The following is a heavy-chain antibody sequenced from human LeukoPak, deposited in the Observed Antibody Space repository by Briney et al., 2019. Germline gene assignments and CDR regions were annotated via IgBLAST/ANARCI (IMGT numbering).Heavy chain of an antibody. J-gene: IGHJ1*01. CDR2: ISSSSSTI. Sequence: PGGSLRLSCLASGCTFSRYSMKWLRQAPGKGLEWVSYISSSSSTIYYADSVKGRLTISRDNAKNSLYLQMNSLRDEDTAMYYCAKASEYYHSSGYYYAYFQHWGQGTLVTVSS. D-gene: IGHD3-22*01. V-gene: IGHV3-48*02. CDR3: AKASEYYHSSGYYYAYFQH. CDR1: GCTFSRYS.